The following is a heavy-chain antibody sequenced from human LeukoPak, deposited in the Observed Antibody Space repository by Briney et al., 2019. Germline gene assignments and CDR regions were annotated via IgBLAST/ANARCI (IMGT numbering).Heavy chain of an antibody. CDR3: AKNGYSRGWRPDC. D-gene: IGHD6-19*01. CDR1: GSTFSSYS. V-gene: IGHV3-21*01. J-gene: IGHJ4*02. Sequence: GGSLRLSCAASGSTFSSYSMNWSRQATGKVLGRVSSISSSSSYIYYADSVKGRFNISRDNAKNSLYLQINSVRAEDTAVYCCAKNGYSRGWRPDCWGQGTLVTVSS. CDR2: ISSSSSYI.